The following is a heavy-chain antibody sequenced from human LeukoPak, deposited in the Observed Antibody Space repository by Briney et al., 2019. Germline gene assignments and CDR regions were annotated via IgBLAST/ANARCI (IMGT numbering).Heavy chain of an antibody. D-gene: IGHD3-22*01. V-gene: IGHV4-59*01. Sequence: SETLSLTCIVSGVSINGFYWSWLRQPPGKGLEWIGYIYYRGTTKYNPSLKSRVIISVDTSKNQFSLKLSSVTAADTAVYYCARYDSSDQYYDYWGQGTLVTVSA. J-gene: IGHJ4*02. CDR1: GVSINGFY. CDR3: ARYDSSDQYYDY. CDR2: IYYRGTT.